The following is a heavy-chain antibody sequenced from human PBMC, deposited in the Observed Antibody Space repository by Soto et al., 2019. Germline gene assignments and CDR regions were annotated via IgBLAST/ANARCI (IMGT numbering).Heavy chain of an antibody. D-gene: IGHD3-22*01. CDR2: INPNSGGT. CDR3: ARRTYYDSSGYPLDP. CDR1: GYTFTGYY. J-gene: IGHJ5*02. V-gene: IGHV1-2*02. Sequence: GASVKVSCKASGYTFTGYYMHWVRQAPGQGLEWMGWINPNSGGTNYAQKFQGRVTMTRDTSISTAYMELSRLRSDDTAVYYCARRTYYDSSGYPLDPWGQGTLVTVSS.